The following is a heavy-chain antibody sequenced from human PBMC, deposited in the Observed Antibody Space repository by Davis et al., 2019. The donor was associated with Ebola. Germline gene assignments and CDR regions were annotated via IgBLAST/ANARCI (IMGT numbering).Heavy chain of an antibody. V-gene: IGHV3-48*04. CDR2: ISSSSSTI. J-gene: IGHJ4*02. CDR1: GFTFSSYS. CDR3: ARDGYSSSLDY. D-gene: IGHD6-6*01. Sequence: GESLKISCAASGFTFSSYSMNWVRQAPGKGLEWVSYISSSSSTIYYADSVKGRFTISRDNAKNSLYLQMNSLRAEDTAVYYCARDGYSSSLDYWGQGTLVTVSS.